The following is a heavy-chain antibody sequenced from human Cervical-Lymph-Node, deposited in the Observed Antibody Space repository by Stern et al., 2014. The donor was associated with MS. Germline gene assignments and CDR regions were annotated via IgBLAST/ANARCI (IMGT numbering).Heavy chain of an antibody. CDR3: VRDGFCRTASCFYYVMDV. CDR1: GYTFTDYY. V-gene: IGHV1-2*02. Sequence: MQLVESGTEVKQPGASVKVSCKASGYTFTDYYMHWVRQAPGQGLEWMGWINPNSGGTNYAQQFQGRVTMTRDTSITTAYMELSGLRSDDTAIYYCVRDGFCRTASCFYYVMDVWGQGTTVGVSS. J-gene: IGHJ6*01. CDR2: INPNSGGT. D-gene: IGHD1-14*01.